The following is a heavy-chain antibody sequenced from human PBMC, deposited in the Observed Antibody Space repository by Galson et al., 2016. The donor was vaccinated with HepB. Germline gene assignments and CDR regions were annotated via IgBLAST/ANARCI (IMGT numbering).Heavy chain of an antibody. J-gene: IGHJ4*02. V-gene: IGHV3-15*06. CDR2: IKMIICGWTT. Sequence: SLRLACEASGFLFNDHFMSWIRQAPGKGQAWVCRIKMIICGWTTHYAAPVIARFIISTHYSKNTVYLQMNSRKTEDTAVYYCTTDRLGWAPAWFGEFFDSWGQGALVTVSS. D-gene: IGHD3-10*01. CDR1: GFLFNDHF. CDR3: TTDRLGWAPAWFGEFFDS.